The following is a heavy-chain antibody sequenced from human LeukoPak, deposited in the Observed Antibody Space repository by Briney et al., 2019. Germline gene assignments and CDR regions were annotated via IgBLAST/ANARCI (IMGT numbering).Heavy chain of an antibody. Sequence: SETQSLTCPVSAAPISSYYWSWIRQPPGKGLEWIGCIYYSRSTRYNPSLKSRVTISVDTPKNQFSLKLSSVTAADTAVYYCARVGIVRFGANWFLLWGQKPRVTVSS. D-gene: IGHD3-16*01. V-gene: IGHV4-59*01. J-gene: IGHJ5*02. CDR1: AAPISSYY. CDR2: IYYSRST. CDR3: ARVGIVRFGANWFLL.